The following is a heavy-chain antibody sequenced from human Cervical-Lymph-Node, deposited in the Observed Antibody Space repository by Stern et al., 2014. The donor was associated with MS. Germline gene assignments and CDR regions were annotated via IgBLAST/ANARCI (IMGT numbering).Heavy chain of an antibody. CDR2: ISVYNGNT. CDR3: ATFTSAVGTFNH. J-gene: IGHJ4*02. D-gene: IGHD6-13*01. Sequence: QVQLVESGGEVKKPGASVKVSCKASGYNTTSYGFTWVRQAPGQGLGWMGWISVYNGNTNYAQKFQGRVTMTTDTSTSTAYMEVRSLRSDDTAVYYCATFTSAVGTFNHWGQGTLVTVSS. V-gene: IGHV1-18*01. CDR1: GYNTTSYG.